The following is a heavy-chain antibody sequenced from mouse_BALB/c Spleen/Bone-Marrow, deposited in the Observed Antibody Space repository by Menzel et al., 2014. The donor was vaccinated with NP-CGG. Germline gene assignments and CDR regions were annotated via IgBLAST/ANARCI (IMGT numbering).Heavy chain of an antibody. Sequence: EVQLQQSGAELVKPGASVKLSCTASGFNIKDTYMYWVKQRPEQGLEWIGRIDPANGNTKYDPKFQDKATITADTSSNTACLQLSSLTSEDTAVYYCARYYYGSSLFAYWGQGTLVTVPA. D-gene: IGHD1-1*01. J-gene: IGHJ3*01. CDR1: GFNIKDTY. CDR3: ARYYYGSSLFAY. CDR2: IDPANGNT. V-gene: IGHV14-3*02.